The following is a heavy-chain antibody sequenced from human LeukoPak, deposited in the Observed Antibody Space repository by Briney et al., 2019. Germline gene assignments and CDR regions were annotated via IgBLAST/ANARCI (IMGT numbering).Heavy chain of an antibody. D-gene: IGHD3-10*01. CDR1: GFIFSSYA. CDR3: GTGIWFGDEYYGMDV. J-gene: IGHJ6*04. CDR2: ISGSGGST. Sequence: GGSLRLSCAASGFIFSSYAMSWVRQAPGKGLEWVSAISGSGGSTYYADSVKGRFTISRDNSKNTLYVQMNSLGAEDTAVYYCGTGIWFGDEYYGMDVWGKGTTVTVSS. V-gene: IGHV3-23*01.